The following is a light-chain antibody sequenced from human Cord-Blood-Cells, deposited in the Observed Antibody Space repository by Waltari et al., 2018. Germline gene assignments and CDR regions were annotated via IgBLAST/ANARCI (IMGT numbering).Light chain of an antibody. CDR2: RNN. Sequence: QSVLTQPPSASGTPGQRVTISVSGRSSNIGSNYVYWYQQLPGTAPKLLIYRNNQRPSGVPDRFSGSKSGTSASLAISGLRSEDEADYYCAAWDDSLSGWVFGGGTKLTVL. CDR3: AAWDDSLSGWV. V-gene: IGLV1-47*01. CDR1: SSNIGSNY. J-gene: IGLJ3*02.